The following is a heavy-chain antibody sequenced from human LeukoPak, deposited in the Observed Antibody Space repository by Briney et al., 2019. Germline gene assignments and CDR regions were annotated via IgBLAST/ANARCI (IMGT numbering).Heavy chain of an antibody. Sequence: GGSLRLSCAASGFTVSSNYMSWVRQAPGKGLEWVSVIYSGGSTYYADSVKGRFTISRDNAKNSLYLQMNSLRAEDTAVYYCARDRPGDYYYYMDVWGKGTTVTVSS. CDR1: GFTVSSNY. CDR2: IYSGGST. J-gene: IGHJ6*03. D-gene: IGHD3-10*01. V-gene: IGHV3-66*01. CDR3: ARDRPGDYYYYMDV.